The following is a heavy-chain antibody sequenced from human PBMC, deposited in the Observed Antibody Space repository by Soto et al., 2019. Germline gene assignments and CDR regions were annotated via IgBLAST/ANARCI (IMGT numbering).Heavy chain of an antibody. J-gene: IGHJ6*03. CDR3: ATSNYHYYYYYMDV. CDR1: GGSISSYY. CDR2: IYYSGST. D-gene: IGHD4-4*01. Sequence: PSETLSLTCTVSGGSISSYYWSWIRQPPGKGLEWIGYIYYSGSTNYNPSLKSRVTISVDTSKNQFSLKLSSVTAADTAVYYCATSNYHYYYYYMDVWGKGTTVTVS. V-gene: IGHV4-59*01.